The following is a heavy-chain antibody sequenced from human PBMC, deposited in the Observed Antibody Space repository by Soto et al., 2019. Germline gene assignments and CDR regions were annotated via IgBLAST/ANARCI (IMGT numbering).Heavy chain of an antibody. CDR3: AKDHTQYSIAAAGPFDY. Sequence: EVQLLESGGGLVQPGGSLRLSCAASGFTFSSYAMSWVRQAPGKGLEWVSAISGSGGSTYYADSVKGRFTISRDNSKSTLYLQMNSLRAEDTAVYYCAKDHTQYSIAAAGPFDYWGQGTLVTVSS. V-gene: IGHV3-23*01. D-gene: IGHD6-13*01. CDR1: GFTFSSYA. J-gene: IGHJ4*02. CDR2: ISGSGGST.